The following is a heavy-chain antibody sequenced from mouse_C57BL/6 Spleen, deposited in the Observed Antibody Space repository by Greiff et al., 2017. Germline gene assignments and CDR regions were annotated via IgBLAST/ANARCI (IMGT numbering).Heavy chain of an antibody. D-gene: IGHD2-4*01. Sequence: VKLVESGPELVKPGASVKISCKASGYAFSSSWMNWVKQRPGKGLEWIGRSYPGDGDTNYNGKFKGKATLTADKSSSTAYMQLSSLTSEDSAVYFCARDDYYYAMDYWGQGTSVTVSS. J-gene: IGHJ4*01. CDR3: ARDDYYYAMDY. CDR2: SYPGDGDT. CDR1: GYAFSSSW. V-gene: IGHV1-82*01.